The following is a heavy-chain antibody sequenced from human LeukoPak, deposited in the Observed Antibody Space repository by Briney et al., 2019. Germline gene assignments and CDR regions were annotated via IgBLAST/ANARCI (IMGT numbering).Heavy chain of an antibody. Sequence: ASVKVSCKASGYDFNAYAIHWLRQAPGQRFEWMGRIDADNGDTAYSQKLQGRVTITRDTSARTVYIQLSSLRSEDTAAYYCARGSTSDWPLDHWGQETLVTISP. CDR3: ARGSTSDWPLDH. V-gene: IGHV1-3*01. CDR2: IDADNGDT. CDR1: GYDFNAYA. J-gene: IGHJ4*02. D-gene: IGHD6-19*01.